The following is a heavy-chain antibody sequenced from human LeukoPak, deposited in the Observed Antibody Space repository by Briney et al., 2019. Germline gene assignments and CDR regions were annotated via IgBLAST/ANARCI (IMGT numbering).Heavy chain of an antibody. CDR2: INEDGSEI. V-gene: IGHV3-7*01. Sequence: GGSLRLSCAASGFTFSSYWMNWVRQAPEKGLEWVANINEDGSEINYVDSVKGRFTISRANTKNSLYLQMNSLRVADTALYYCARGVWNLGSWGQGTLVTVSS. D-gene: IGHD1-1*01. CDR3: ARGVWNLGS. CDR1: GFTFSSYW. J-gene: IGHJ4*02.